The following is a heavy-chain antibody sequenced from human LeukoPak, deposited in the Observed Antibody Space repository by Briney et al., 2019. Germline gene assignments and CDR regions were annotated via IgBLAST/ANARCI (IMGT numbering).Heavy chain of an antibody. V-gene: IGHV5-51*01. Sequence: GESLKISCMGSGYSFTSYWIGWVRQMPGKGLEWMGIIYPGDSDTRYSPSFQGQVTISADKSISTAYLQWSSLKASDTAMYYCARSLPADYYDSSGYVPDAFDIWGQGTMVTVSS. CDR3: ARSLPADYYDSSGYVPDAFDI. D-gene: IGHD3-22*01. J-gene: IGHJ3*02. CDR2: IYPGDSDT. CDR1: GYSFTSYW.